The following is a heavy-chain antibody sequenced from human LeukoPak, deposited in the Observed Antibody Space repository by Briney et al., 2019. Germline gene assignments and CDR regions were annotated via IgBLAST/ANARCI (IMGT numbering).Heavy chain of an antibody. CDR2: ISGSGGST. V-gene: IGHV3-23*01. CDR3: AKPLYGGWLTIGHFDY. D-gene: IGHD2-2*02. CDR1: GGSFSGYY. J-gene: IGHJ4*02. Sequence: HPSETLSLTCAVYGGSFSGYYWSWVRQAPGKGLEWVSAISGSGGSTYYADSVKGRFTISRDNSKNTLYLQMNSLRAEDTAVYYCAKPLYGGWLTIGHFDYWGQGTLVTVSS.